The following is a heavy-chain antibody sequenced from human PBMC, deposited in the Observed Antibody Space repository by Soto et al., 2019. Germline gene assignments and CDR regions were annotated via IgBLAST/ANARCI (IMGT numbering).Heavy chain of an antibody. CDR3: TTGLSNGYYNFDY. CDR1: GFTFSVYA. CDR2: IKGEADGGTT. D-gene: IGHD3-22*01. J-gene: IGHJ4*02. Sequence: PGGSLTLSCAASGFTFSVYAMSWVRQAPGKGLEWVGRIKGEADGGTTDYAAPVKGRITISRDHSKDTLYLRMNSLKTEDTAVYYCTTGLSNGYYNFDYWGQGT. V-gene: IGHV3-15*01.